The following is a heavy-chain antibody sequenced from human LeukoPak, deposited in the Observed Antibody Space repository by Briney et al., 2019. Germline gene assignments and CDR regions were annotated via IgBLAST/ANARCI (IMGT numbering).Heavy chain of an antibody. V-gene: IGHV4-59*01. J-gene: IGHJ4*02. CDR1: GGSISGYY. CDR2: IHYSGST. CDR3: ARSTDSSGWYWFDY. D-gene: IGHD6-19*01. Sequence: SETLSLTCTVSGGSISGYYWTWIRQPPGKGLEWIGYIHYSGSTNYNPSLKSRVTISVDTSKNQFSLKLSSVTAADTAVYYCARSTDSSGWYWFDYWGQGTLVTISS.